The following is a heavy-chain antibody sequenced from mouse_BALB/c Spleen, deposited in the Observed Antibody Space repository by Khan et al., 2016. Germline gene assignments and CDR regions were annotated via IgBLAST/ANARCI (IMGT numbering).Heavy chain of an antibody. CDR1: GYAFTNYL. CDR3: AREQLGLPWFAY. J-gene: IGHJ3*01. Sequence: QVQLQQSGAELVRPGTSVKVSCKASGYAFTNYLIEWVKQRPGQGLEWIGVINPGSGGTNYNEKFKGKATLTADKSSSTAYMQLSSLTADASAVYFCAREQLGLPWFAYWGQGTLVTVSA. V-gene: IGHV1-54*01. CDR2: INPGSGGT. D-gene: IGHD3-1*01.